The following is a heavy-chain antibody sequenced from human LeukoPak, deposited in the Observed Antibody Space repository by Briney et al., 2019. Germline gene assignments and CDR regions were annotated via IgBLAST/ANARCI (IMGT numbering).Heavy chain of an antibody. D-gene: IGHD5-12*01. CDR1: GFTFSSYW. CDR2: INTDGSST. Sequence: PGGSLRLSCAASGFTFSSYWMHWVRQAPGKGLVWVSRINTDGSSTSYADSVKGRFTISRDNAKNSLYLQMNSLRAEDTAVYYCARGSGYDFRFDPWGQGTLVTVSS. CDR3: ARGSGYDFRFDP. J-gene: IGHJ5*02. V-gene: IGHV3-74*01.